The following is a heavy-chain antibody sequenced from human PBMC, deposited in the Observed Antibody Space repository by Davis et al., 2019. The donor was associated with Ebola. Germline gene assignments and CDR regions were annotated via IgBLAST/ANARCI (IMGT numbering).Heavy chain of an antibody. D-gene: IGHD4-17*01. CDR3: ATRGSGEYYGDWYFDY. CDR2: ISYDGSNK. CDR1: GFTFSSYA. V-gene: IGHV3-30-3*01. Sequence: GESLKISCAASGFTFSSYAMHWVRQAPGKGLEWVAVISYDGSNKYYADSVKGRFTISRDNSKNTLYLQMNSLRAEDTAVYYCATRGSGEYYGDWYFDYWGQGTLVTVSS. J-gene: IGHJ4*02.